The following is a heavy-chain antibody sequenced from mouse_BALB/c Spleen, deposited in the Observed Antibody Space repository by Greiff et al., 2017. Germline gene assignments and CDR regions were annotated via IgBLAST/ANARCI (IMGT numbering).Heavy chain of an antibody. Sequence: EVQLQESGPGLVKPSQSLSLTCTVTGYSITSDYAWNWIRQFPGNKLEWMGYISYSGSTSYNPSLKSRISITRDTSKNQFFLQLNSVTTEDTATYYCARGLTAWFAYWGQGTLVTVSA. CDR2: ISYSGST. J-gene: IGHJ3*01. CDR1: GYSITSDYA. CDR3: ARGLTAWFAY. V-gene: IGHV3-2*02. D-gene: IGHD4-1*01.